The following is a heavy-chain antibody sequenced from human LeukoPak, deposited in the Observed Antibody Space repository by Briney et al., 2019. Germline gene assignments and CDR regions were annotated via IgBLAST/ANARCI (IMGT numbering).Heavy chain of an antibody. CDR2: ISAHNGNT. D-gene: IGHD2-2*01. Sequence: SVKVSCKASGYTFTSYGISWVRQAPGQGLEWMGWISAHNGNTNYAQKLQGRVTMTTDTSTSTAYMELRSLRSDDTAVYYCARGGYCSSTSCYPDNWFDPWGQGTLVTVSS. V-gene: IGHV1-18*01. CDR1: GYTFTSYG. J-gene: IGHJ5*02. CDR3: ARGGYCSSTSCYPDNWFDP.